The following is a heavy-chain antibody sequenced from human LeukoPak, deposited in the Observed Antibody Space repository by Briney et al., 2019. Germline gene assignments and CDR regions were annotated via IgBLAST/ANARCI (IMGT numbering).Heavy chain of an antibody. J-gene: IGHJ4*02. CDR1: GYTFTGYY. CDR2: INPNSGGS. V-gene: IGHV1-2*02. Sequence: ASVKVSCKASGYTFTGYYMHWVRQAPGQGLEWMGWINPNSGGSSYAQKFQGRVTMTRDTSISTAYMELSRLRSDDTAVYYCARGPGGYSSSWYSYWGQGTLVTVSS. D-gene: IGHD6-13*01. CDR3: ARGPGGYSSSWYSY.